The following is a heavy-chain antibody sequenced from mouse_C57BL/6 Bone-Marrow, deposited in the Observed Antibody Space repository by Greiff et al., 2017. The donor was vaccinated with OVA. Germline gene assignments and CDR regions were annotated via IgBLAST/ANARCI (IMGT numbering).Heavy chain of an antibody. CDR2: INPSTGGT. J-gene: IGHJ2*01. CDR3: ARRDDILRLDY. V-gene: IGHV1-42*01. CDR1: GYSFTGYY. D-gene: IGHD1-1*01. Sequence: VQLQQSGPELVKPGSSVKISCKASGYSFTGYYMNWVKQSPEKSLEWIGEINPSTGGTTYNQKFKAKATLTVDKSSSTAYMPLKSLTSEDSAVYYCARRDDILRLDYWGQGTTLTVSS.